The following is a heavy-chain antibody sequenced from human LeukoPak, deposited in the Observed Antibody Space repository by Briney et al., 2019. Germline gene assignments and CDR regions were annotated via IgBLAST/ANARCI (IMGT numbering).Heavy chain of an antibody. D-gene: IGHD3-16*01. CDR3: AREFADSNWFDP. Sequence: SQTLSLTCTVSGGSISRAGCFWSWIRQHPGTGLEWIGYVYYSGSTYYNPSLKSRVSISIDTSKNQFSLKLNSVTAADTAVYYCAREFADSNWFDPWGQGTLVTVSS. V-gene: IGHV4-31*03. CDR1: GGSISRAGCF. J-gene: IGHJ5*02. CDR2: VYYSGST.